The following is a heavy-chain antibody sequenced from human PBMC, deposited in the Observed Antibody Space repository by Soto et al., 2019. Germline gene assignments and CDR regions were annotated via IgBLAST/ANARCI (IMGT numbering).Heavy chain of an antibody. J-gene: IGHJ6*02. CDR3: AKDTAAAAGTRRNYYYYGMDV. CDR2: ISGSGGST. V-gene: IGHV3-23*01. D-gene: IGHD6-13*01. Sequence: LRLACAASGVTFSSYAMSRVRQAPGKGLEWVSAISGSGGSTYYADSVKGRFTISRDNSKNTLYLQMNSLRAEDTAVYYCAKDTAAAAGTRRNYYYYGMDVWGQGTTVTVSS. CDR1: GVTFSSYA.